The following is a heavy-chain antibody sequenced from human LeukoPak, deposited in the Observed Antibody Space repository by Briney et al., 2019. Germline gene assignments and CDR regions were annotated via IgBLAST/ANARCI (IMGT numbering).Heavy chain of an antibody. V-gene: IGHV4-59*08. J-gene: IGHJ4*02. D-gene: IGHD5-24*01. CDR1: GGSISSYY. Sequence: SETLSLTCTVSGGSISSYYWSWIRQPPGKGLEWIGYIYYSGSTNYNPSLKSRVTISVDTSKNQFSLKLSSVTAADTAVYYCARHGRWLRGGEFDYWGQGTLVTVSS. CDR3: ARHGRWLRGGEFDY. CDR2: IYYSGST.